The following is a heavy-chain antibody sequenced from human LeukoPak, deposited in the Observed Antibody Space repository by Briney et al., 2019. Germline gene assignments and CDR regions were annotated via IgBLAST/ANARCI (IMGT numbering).Heavy chain of an antibody. CDR1: GFTFSSYW. CDR3: ARLDDSSGYYYLFDY. Sequence: GGSLRLSCEASGFTFSSYWMSWVRQAPGKGLEWVAHIKEDESDEYYVDSVRGRFTASRDNAKNSVNLQMNSLRAEDTAVYYCARLDDSSGYYYLFDYWGQGTLVTVSS. V-gene: IGHV3-7*01. CDR2: IKEDESDE. J-gene: IGHJ4*02. D-gene: IGHD3-22*01.